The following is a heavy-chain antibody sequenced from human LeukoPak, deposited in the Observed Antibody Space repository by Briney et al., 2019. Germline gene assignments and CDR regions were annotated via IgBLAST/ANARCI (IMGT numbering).Heavy chain of an antibody. D-gene: IGHD2-15*01. J-gene: IGHJ4*02. CDR1: GFTFSNYA. Sequence: GGSLRLSCAASGFTFSNYAMSWVRQAPGRGLEWVSSISGSGGDIYYAGAVKGRFTISRDNSKNTLYLQMNSLRVYDTAVYYCVEDVVVIVAAKPGIWGQRTVVTVSS. CDR3: VEDVVVIVAAKPGI. CDR2: ISGSGGDI. V-gene: IGHV3-23*01.